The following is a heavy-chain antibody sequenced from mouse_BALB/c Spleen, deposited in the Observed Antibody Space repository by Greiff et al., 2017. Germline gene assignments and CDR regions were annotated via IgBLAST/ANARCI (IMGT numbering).Heavy chain of an antibody. CDR1: GFTFSDYY. Sequence: EVMLVESGGGLVKPGGSLKLSCAASGFTFSDYYMYWVRQTPEKRLEWVATISDGGSYTYYPDSVKGRFTISRDNAKNNLYLQMSSLKSEDTAMYYCARDYYGSPAWFAYWGQGTLVTVSA. CDR3: ARDYYGSPAWFAY. D-gene: IGHD1-1*01. V-gene: IGHV5-4*02. J-gene: IGHJ3*01. CDR2: ISDGGSYT.